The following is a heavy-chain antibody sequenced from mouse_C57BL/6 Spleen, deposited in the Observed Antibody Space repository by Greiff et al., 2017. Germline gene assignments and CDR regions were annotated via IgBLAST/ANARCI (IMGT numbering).Heavy chain of an antibody. CDR1: GFSLTSYG. J-gene: IGHJ4*01. D-gene: IGHD1-1*01. CDR3: AISNYYGSSSYAMDY. V-gene: IGHV2-5*01. CDR2: IWRGGST. Sequence: VQLQQSGPGLVQPSQSLSITYTVSGFSLTSYGVHWVRQSPGKGLEWLGVIWRGGSTDYNAAFMSRLSITKDNSKSQVFFKMNSLQADDTAIYYCAISNYYGSSSYAMDYWGQGTSVTVSS.